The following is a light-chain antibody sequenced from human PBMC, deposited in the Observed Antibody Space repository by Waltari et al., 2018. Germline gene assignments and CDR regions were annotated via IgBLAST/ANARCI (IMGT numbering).Light chain of an antibody. V-gene: IGLV1-40*01. CDR3: QSYDTSLSVV. Sequence: SVLTQPPSVSGAPGQRVTISCTGSGSNIGAGYDVHWYQQLPGKAPKLLIYGNNTRPSGVPDRFSGSQSGTSASLAITGLQAEDEAEYYCQSYDTSLSVVFGGGTKLTVL. CDR1: GSNIGAGYD. J-gene: IGLJ2*01. CDR2: GNN.